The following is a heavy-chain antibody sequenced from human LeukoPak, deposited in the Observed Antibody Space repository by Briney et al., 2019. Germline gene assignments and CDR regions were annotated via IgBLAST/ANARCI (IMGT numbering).Heavy chain of an antibody. CDR2: ISAYRGKT. CDR1: GFTFTKYG. CDR3: ARDLPATIFGVVTTGAFDI. J-gene: IGHJ3*02. V-gene: IGHV1-18*01. Sequence: ASVKVSCKASGFTFTKYGISWVRQAPGQGLEWMGWISAYRGKTNYAQKLQGRVTMTTDTSTSTAYMELRSLRSDDTAVYYCARDLPATIFGVVTTGAFDIWGQGTMVTVSS. D-gene: IGHD3-3*01.